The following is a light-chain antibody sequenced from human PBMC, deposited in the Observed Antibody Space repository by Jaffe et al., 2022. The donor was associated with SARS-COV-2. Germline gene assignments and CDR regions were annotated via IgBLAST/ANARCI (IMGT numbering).Light chain of an antibody. V-gene: IGKV1-39*01. CDR2: GAS. CDR1: QSIISH. CDR3: QQSYYTPIT. Sequence: DIQMTQSPSSLSTSVGDRVTITCRASQSIISHLNWYQQKPGKAPKLLIYGASNLQSEVPSRFSGSGSGTDFTLTITSLQPEDFATYYCQQSYYTPITFGQGTRLDVK. J-gene: IGKJ5*01.